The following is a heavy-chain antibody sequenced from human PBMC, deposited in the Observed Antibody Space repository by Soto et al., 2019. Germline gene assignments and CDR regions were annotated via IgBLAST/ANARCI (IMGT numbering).Heavy chain of an antibody. CDR2: IYHSGST. Sequence: QLQLQESGSGLVKPSQTLSLTCAVSGGSISSGGYSWSWIRQPPGKGLEWIGYIYHSGSTYYNPSLQSRVNISVDRSKNQVSLKLSSVTAADTAVYYCAVDTAMVMGAFDIWGQGTMVTVSS. J-gene: IGHJ3*02. CDR1: GGSISSGGYS. CDR3: AVDTAMVMGAFDI. V-gene: IGHV4-30-2*01. D-gene: IGHD5-18*01.